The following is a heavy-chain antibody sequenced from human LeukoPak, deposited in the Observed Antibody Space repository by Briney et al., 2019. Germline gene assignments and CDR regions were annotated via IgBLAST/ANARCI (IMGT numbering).Heavy chain of an antibody. CDR2: TYYRSKWYN. D-gene: IGHD2-8*01. CDR1: GDSVSSNSAA. J-gene: IGHJ4*02. CDR3: ARSVPLNGVLFDY. Sequence: SQTLSLTCAISGDSVSSNSAAWNWIRHSPSRGLEWLGRTYYRSKWYNDYAVSVKSRITINPDTSKNQFSLQLNSVTPEDTAVYYCARSVPLNGVLFDYWGQGTLVTVSS. V-gene: IGHV6-1*01.